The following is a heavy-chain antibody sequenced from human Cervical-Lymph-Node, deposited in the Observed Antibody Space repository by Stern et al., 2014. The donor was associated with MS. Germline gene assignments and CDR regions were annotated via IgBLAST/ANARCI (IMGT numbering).Heavy chain of an antibody. V-gene: IGHV3-33*01. CDR3: AREGGNTAEYFQH. Sequence: VQLVQSGGGVVQPGRSLRLSCAASGFTFSSSGMHWVRQAPGKGLEWLAIRWYDGSNRYYADSVKGRFTISRDNSKNTLYLQMNSLRADDTAVYYCAREGGNTAEYFQHWGQGTLVTVSS. J-gene: IGHJ1*01. D-gene: IGHD4-23*01. CDR1: GFTFSSSG. CDR2: RWYDGSNR.